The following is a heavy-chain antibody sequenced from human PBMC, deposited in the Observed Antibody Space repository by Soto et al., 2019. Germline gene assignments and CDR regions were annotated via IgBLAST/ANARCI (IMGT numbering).Heavy chain of an antibody. CDR3: ARERTFDSWRKGLAV. D-gene: IGHD3-3*01. V-gene: IGHV1-8*01. CDR2: MDPNSGST. J-gene: IGHJ6*02. Sequence: ASVKVSCKASGYTFTTYDINWVRQAPGQGLEWLGWMDPNSGSTGYAQNFQGRITMTRNISRNTAHMELSSLQSEDTAVYYCARERTFDSWRKGLAVWGQGTSVTVSS. CDR1: GYTFTTYD.